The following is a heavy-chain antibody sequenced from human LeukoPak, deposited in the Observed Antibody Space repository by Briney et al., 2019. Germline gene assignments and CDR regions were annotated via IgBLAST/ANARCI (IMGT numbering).Heavy chain of an antibody. D-gene: IGHD3-10*02. V-gene: IGHV3-48*03. CDR1: GFTFSSYE. J-gene: IGHJ6*04. CDR3: AEPGITMIGGV. CDR2: ISSSGSAI. Sequence: GGSLRLSCAASGFTFSSYEMNWVRQAPGKGLEWVSYISSSGSAIYYADSVKGRFTISRDNAKNSLYLQMNSLRAEDTAVYYCAEPGITMIGGVWGKGTTVTISS.